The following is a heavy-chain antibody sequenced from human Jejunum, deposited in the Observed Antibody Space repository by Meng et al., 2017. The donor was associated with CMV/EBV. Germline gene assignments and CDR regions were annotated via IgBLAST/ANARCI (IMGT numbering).Heavy chain of an antibody. CDR1: GFPLKSYG. V-gene: IGHV3-33*01. CDR3: ARDNDGSSHYSQFDY. D-gene: IGHD3-22*01. Sequence: SGFPLKSYGIHWGRQFPGKGLEWGAVLWYDGSRKYFADSVQSRFSISRDDSKNTVYLQMNSLRAEDTAVYYCARDNDGSSHYSQFDYWGQGTLVTVSS. CDR2: LWYDGSRK. J-gene: IGHJ4*02.